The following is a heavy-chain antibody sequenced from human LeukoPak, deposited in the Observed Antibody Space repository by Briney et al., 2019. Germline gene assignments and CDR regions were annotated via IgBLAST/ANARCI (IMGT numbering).Heavy chain of an antibody. J-gene: IGHJ3*02. CDR2: ISGSGGST. CDR3: AKVRGADYYDSSGYYYQNAFDI. D-gene: IGHD3-22*01. Sequence: GGSLRLSCAASGFTFSSYAMSWVRQAPGKGLEWVSAISGSGGSTYYADSVKGRFTISRDNSKNTLYLQMNSLRAEDTAVYYCAKVRGADYYDSSGYYYQNAFDIWGQGTMVTVSS. CDR1: GFTFSSYA. V-gene: IGHV3-23*01.